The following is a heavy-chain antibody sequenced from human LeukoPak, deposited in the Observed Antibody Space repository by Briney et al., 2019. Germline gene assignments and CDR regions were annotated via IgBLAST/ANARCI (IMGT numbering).Heavy chain of an antibody. J-gene: IGHJ4*02. CDR1: GYTFTSYD. CDR2: ISAYNGNT. V-gene: IGHV1-18*01. CDR3: AGTSMYYFDY. D-gene: IGHD2-2*01. Sequence: ASVKVSCKASGYTFTSYDINWVRQAPGQGLEWMGWISAYNGNTNYAQKLQGRVTMTTDTSTSTAYMELRSLRSDDTAVYYCAGTSMYYFDYWGQGTLVTVSS.